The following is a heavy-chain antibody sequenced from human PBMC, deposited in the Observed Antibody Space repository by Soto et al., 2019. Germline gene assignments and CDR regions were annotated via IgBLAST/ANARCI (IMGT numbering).Heavy chain of an antibody. J-gene: IGHJ4*02. CDR1: GGSFSGYY. Sequence: PSETLSLTCAVSGGSFSGYYWSWIRQPPGKGLEWIGEINHSGSTNYNPSLKSRVTISVDTSKNQFSLKLSSVTAADTAVYYCAKAAAGPIDYWGQGTLVTVSS. CDR3: AKAAAGPIDY. V-gene: IGHV4-34*01. CDR2: INHSGST. D-gene: IGHD6-13*01.